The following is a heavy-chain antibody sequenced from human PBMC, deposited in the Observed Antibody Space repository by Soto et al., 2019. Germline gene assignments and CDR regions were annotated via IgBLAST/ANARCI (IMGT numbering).Heavy chain of an antibody. Sequence: QVQLVESGGGVVQPGRSLRLSCAASGFTFSSYGMHWVRQAPGKGLEWVAVIWYDGSNKYYADSVKGRFTISRDNSKNTLYLQMNSLRAEDTAVYYCGRGRGIVGATSRGNDYWGQGTLVTVSS. V-gene: IGHV3-33*01. CDR2: IWYDGSNK. J-gene: IGHJ4*02. D-gene: IGHD1-26*01. CDR3: GRGRGIVGATSRGNDY. CDR1: GFTFSSYG.